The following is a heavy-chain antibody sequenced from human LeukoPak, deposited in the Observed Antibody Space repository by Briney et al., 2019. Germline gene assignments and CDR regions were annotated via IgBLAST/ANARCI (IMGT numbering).Heavy chain of an antibody. CDR2: IKQDGSAK. Sequence: GGSLRLSCAASRFTFSSYWMSWVRQAPGKGLEWVASIKQDGSAKFYVDSVKGRFTISRDNGKNSLRLQMNSLRAEDTAVYYCARDPTYYDFWSGHYGGWFDPWGQGTLVTVSS. CDR3: ARDPTYYDFWSGHYGGWFDP. J-gene: IGHJ5*02. V-gene: IGHV3-7*01. D-gene: IGHD3-3*01. CDR1: RFTFSSYW.